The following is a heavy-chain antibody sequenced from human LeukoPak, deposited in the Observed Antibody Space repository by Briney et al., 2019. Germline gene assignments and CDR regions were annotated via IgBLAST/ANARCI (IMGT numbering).Heavy chain of an antibody. J-gene: IGHJ4*02. CDR2: VHGRN. CDR3: AKDQLGDGYNSI. D-gene: IGHD5-24*01. CDR1: GFIFRNYG. Sequence: GGSLRLSCAASGFIFRNYGMSWVRQAPGKGLEWVSTVHGRNYYADSVKGRFIISRDDSRSTLYLQMDNLRVEDTAVYYCAKDQLGDGYNSIWGQGTLVTVSS. V-gene: IGHV3-23*01.